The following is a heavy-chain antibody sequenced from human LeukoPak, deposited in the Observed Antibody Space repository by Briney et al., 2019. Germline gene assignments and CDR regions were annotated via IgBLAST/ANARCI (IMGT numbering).Heavy chain of an antibody. D-gene: IGHD4-23*01. V-gene: IGHV1-2*02. CDR1: GYTFTGYY. J-gene: IGHJ4*02. CDR2: INPNSGGT. CDR3: ARDSNGPVNGGNSEFDY. Sequence: ASVKVSCKASGYTFTGYYMHRVRQAPGQGLEWMGWINPNSGGTNYAQKFQGRVTMTRDTSISTAYMELSGLRSDDTAVYYCARDSNGPVNGGNSEFDYWGQGTLVTVSS.